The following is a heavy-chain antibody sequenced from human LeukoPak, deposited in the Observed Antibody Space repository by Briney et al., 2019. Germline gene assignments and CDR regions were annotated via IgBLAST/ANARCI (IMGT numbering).Heavy chain of an antibody. CDR1: GFTFSSYA. Sequence: PGGSLRLSCAASGFTFSSYAMFWVRQAPGKGLEWVARIDSDGRSTIYADSVKGRFTISRDNAKNTLYLQMNSLRAEDTAVYYCSRGKILGDDFDYWGQGTLVTVSS. CDR2: IDSDGRST. CDR3: SRGKILGDDFDY. D-gene: IGHD2-21*02. V-gene: IGHV3-74*01. J-gene: IGHJ4*02.